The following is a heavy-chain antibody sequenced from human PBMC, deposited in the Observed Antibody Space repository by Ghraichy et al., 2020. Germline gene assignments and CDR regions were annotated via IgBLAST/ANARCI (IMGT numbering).Heavy chain of an antibody. V-gene: IGHV4-34*01. CDR2: INHSGST. Sequence: SETLSLTCAVYGGSFSGYYWSWIRQPPGKGLEWIGEINHSGSTNYNPSLKSRVTISVDTSKNQFSLKLSSVTAADTAVYYCARGIVGATSPRVDYWGQGTLVTVSS. CDR3: ARGIVGATSPRVDY. CDR1: GGSFSGYY. D-gene: IGHD1-26*01. J-gene: IGHJ4*02.